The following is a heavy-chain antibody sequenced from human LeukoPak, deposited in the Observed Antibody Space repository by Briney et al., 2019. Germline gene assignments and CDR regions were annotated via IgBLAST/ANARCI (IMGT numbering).Heavy chain of an antibody. J-gene: IGHJ4*02. D-gene: IGHD4-17*01. Sequence: PGGSLRLSCAASGFTFSNYAMTWVRQAPGKGLEWVSVISSSGDSTYYTGSVKGRFTISRDNSNNTLYLQMNSLRAEDTAVYYCAKGSDWMTTVTILMWLDYWGQGTLVTVSS. V-gene: IGHV3-23*01. CDR2: ISSSGDST. CDR3: AKGSDWMTTVTILMWLDY. CDR1: GFTFSNYA.